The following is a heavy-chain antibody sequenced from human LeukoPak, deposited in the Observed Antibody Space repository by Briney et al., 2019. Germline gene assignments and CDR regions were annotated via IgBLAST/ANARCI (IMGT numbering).Heavy chain of an antibody. CDR3: ARGEYSMVRGAPD. V-gene: IGHV1-69*05. CDR2: IIPLFDTV. CDR1: GGTFYNYT. D-gene: IGHD3-10*01. Sequence: SVKVSCKPSGGTFYNYTISWVRQAPGQGLEWMGGIIPLFDTVNYAQKFQGRVTITTDESTTTAYMELSSLRYEDTAVYYCARGEYSMVRGAPDWGQGTLVTVSS. J-gene: IGHJ4*02.